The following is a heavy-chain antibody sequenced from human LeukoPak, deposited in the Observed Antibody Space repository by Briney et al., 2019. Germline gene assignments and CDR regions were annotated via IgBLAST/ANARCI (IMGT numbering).Heavy chain of an antibody. V-gene: IGHV3-11*04. CDR3: ARALWPYDAFDI. CDR1: GFTFSDYY. Sequence: GGSLRLSCAASGFTFSDYYMSWIRQAPGKGLEWLSYISGSDNSMYYADSVKGRFTISRDNAKNSLYLQMNSLRAEDTAVYYCARALWPYDAFDIWGQGTMVTVYS. D-gene: IGHD2-21*01. CDR2: ISGSDNSM. J-gene: IGHJ3*02.